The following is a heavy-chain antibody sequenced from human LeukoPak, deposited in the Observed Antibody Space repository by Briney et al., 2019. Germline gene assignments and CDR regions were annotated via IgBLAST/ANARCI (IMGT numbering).Heavy chain of an antibody. CDR3: AGGDDFWSGYYGRAV. J-gene: IGHJ4*01. CDR1: GFTFKNYA. Sequence: AAGTLSLSCAASGFTFKNYAMHWVRQAQGQGLEWVAVISYDGNNKYYGDSVKGRFTISRANSKNTLYLEMENVRAEDTAAYCCAGGDDFWSGYYGRAVWGQGTMVTVSS. CDR2: ISYDGNNK. V-gene: IGHV3-30-3*01. D-gene: IGHD3-3*01.